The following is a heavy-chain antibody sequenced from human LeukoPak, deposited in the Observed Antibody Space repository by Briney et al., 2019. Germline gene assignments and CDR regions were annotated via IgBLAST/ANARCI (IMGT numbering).Heavy chain of an antibody. CDR1: GFTFSSYG. V-gene: IGHV3-30*02. D-gene: IGHD3-22*01. CDR3: AKGEFTMIVVVTHPTFDY. J-gene: IGHJ4*02. CDR2: IRYDGSNK. Sequence: GGSLRLSCAASGFTFSSYGMHWVRQAPGKGLEWVAFIRYDGSNKYYADSVKGRFTISRDNSKNTLYLQMNSLRAEDTAVYYCAKGEFTMIVVVTHPTFDYWGQGTLVTVSS.